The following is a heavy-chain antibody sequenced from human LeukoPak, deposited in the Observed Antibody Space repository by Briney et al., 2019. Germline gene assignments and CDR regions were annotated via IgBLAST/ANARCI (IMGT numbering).Heavy chain of an antibody. D-gene: IGHD5/OR15-5a*01. CDR1: GFTFYNAW. CDR2: IKRKIHGGTS. J-gene: IGHJ4*02. CDR3: TTSTSPGTDH. V-gene: IGHV3-15*01. Sequence: PGGSLRLSCAASGFTFYNAWMSWVRQAPGKGLEWVARIKRKIHGGTSEYAAPVKGRFTISRDDSENMVYLQMNSLKTDDTAVYYCTTSTSPGTDHWGQGTLVTVSS.